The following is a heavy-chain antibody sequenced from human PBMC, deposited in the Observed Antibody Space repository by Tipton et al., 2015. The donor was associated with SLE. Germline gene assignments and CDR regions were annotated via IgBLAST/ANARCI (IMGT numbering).Heavy chain of an antibody. CDR3: ATRQGSGWYQSFDY. CDR2: MSSNGRGT. CDR1: GFTLSDFA. J-gene: IGHJ4*02. D-gene: IGHD6-19*01. Sequence: SLRLSCGASGFTLSDFAMHWVRQVPGKGLEYLSGMSSNGRGTYYADSVKGRFTISRDNSQNKLYLQMGGLRPVDTAVYYCATRQGSGWYQSFDYWGQGSLVTVSS. V-gene: IGHV3-64*02.